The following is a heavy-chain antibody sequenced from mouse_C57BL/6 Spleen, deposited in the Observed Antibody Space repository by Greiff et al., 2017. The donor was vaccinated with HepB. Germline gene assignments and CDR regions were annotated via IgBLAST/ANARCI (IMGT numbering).Heavy chain of an antibody. CDR2: IDPSDSYT. CDR3: GYDGYYPNY. V-gene: IGHV1-50*01. J-gene: IGHJ2*01. CDR1: GYTFTSYW. D-gene: IGHD2-3*01. Sequence: QVQLQQSGAELVKPGASVKLSCKASGYTFTSYWMQWVKQRPGQGLEWIGEIDPSDSYTNYNQKFKGKATLTVDTSSSTAYMQLSSLTSEDSAVYYCGYDGYYPNYWGQGTTLTVSS.